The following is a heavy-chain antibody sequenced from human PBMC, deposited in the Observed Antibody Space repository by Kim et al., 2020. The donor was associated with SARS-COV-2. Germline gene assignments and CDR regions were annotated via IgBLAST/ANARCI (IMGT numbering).Heavy chain of an antibody. Sequence: GGSLRLSCAASGFTFRSYGMHWVRQAPGKGLEWVAVIWDDGSKKDYADSVKGRFTVTRDNSKNMLYLEVNNLRAEDTALYYCTQENFDYCGQGTRGPVSS. CDR2: IWDDGSKK. J-gene: IGHJ4*02. CDR1: GFTFRSYG. CDR3: TQENFDY. V-gene: IGHV3-33*03.